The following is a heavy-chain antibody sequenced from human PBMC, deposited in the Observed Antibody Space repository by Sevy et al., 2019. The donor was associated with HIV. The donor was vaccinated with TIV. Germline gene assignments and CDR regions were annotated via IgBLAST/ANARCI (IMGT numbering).Heavy chain of an antibody. Sequence: GGSLRLSCAASGFTFSSYAMHWVRQAPGKGLEWVAVISYDGSNKYYADSVKRRFTISRDKSKNTLYLQMNSLRAEDTAVYYCARDTAIVVVPAAKGAFDYWGQGTLLTVSS. J-gene: IGHJ4*02. D-gene: IGHD2-2*01. CDR3: ARDTAIVVVPAAKGAFDY. CDR2: ISYDGSNK. V-gene: IGHV3-30*04. CDR1: GFTFSSYA.